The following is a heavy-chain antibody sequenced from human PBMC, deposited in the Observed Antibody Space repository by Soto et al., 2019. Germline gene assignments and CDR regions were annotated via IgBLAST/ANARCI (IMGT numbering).Heavy chain of an antibody. V-gene: IGHV3-30-3*01. D-gene: IGHD6-19*01. CDR1: GLTFSSYA. CDR3: ARDPIAVAGPYYYYGMDV. Sequence: PGGSLRLSCAASGLTFSSYAMHWVRQAPGKGLEWVAVISYDGSNKYYADSVKGRFTISRGNSKNTLYLQMNSLRAEDTAVYYCARDPIAVAGPYYYYGMDVWGQGTAVTVSS. J-gene: IGHJ6*02. CDR2: ISYDGSNK.